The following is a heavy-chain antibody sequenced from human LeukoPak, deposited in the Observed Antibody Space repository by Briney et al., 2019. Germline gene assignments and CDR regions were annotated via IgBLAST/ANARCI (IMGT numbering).Heavy chain of an antibody. V-gene: IGHV1-18*01. D-gene: IGHD5-24*01. CDR1: GYTFTTYG. CDR2: ISAYNGNT. Sequence: ASVKVSCKASGYTFTTYGISWARQAPGQGLEWMGWISAYNGNTNYAQNLQGRVTMTTDTSTSTAYMELRSLRSDDTAVYYCASMARMPGKNNDYFDYWGQGTLVTVSS. J-gene: IGHJ4*01. CDR3: ASMARMPGKNNDYFDY.